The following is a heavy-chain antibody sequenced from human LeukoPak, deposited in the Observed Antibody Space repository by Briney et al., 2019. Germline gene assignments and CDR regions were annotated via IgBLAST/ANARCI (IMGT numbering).Heavy chain of an antibody. Sequence: GGSLRLSCAASGFIFSDYYMSWIRQTPGKGLEWLSYISSTSSDTNYADSVKGRFTISRDNAKKSLFLQMNSLRAEDTGVYYCAAPYYYGSGSLLNYYYGMEVWGKGTTVTVSS. V-gene: IGHV3-11*06. CDR2: ISSTSSDT. D-gene: IGHD3-10*01. CDR1: GFIFSDYY. CDR3: AAPYYYGSGSLLNYYYGMEV. J-gene: IGHJ6*04.